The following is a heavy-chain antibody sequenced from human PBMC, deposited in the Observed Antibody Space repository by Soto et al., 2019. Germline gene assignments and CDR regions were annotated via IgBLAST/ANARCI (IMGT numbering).Heavy chain of an antibody. CDR3: ARGRIAAACSNWFDP. J-gene: IGHJ5*02. D-gene: IGHD6-13*01. CDR2: ISSSSGYI. V-gene: IGHV3-21*01. Sequence: GGSLRLSCAASGFTFSSYSMNLVRQTPGKGLECVSSISSSSGYIYYADSVKGRVTISRDNAKHSLYLQMKSLRAEDTAVYYFARGRIAAACSNWFDPWGQGTLVLVSS. CDR1: GFTFSSYS.